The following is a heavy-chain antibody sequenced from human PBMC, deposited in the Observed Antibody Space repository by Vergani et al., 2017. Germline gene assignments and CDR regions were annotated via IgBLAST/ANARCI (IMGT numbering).Heavy chain of an antibody. Sequence: QLQLQESGPGLVKPSETLSLTCTVSGGSITSSSYYWGWIRQPPGKGLEWIGSIYYSGSTYYNPSLKSRLPISVDASKNQFSLKLSSVTAPDTAVYYCASGWDFGDSRWGQGTLVTVSS. V-gene: IGHV4-39*01. CDR1: GGSITSSSYY. D-gene: IGHD4-17*01. CDR2: IYYSGST. CDR3: ASGWDFGDSR. J-gene: IGHJ4*02.